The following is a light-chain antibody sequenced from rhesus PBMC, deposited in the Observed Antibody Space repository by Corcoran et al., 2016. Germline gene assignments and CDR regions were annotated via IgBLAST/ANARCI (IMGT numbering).Light chain of an antibody. CDR2: KAS. J-gene: IGKJ3*01. CDR3: QQYSSRLFT. CDR1: QGISIW. Sequence: DIQMTQSPSSLSASVGDTVTITCRASQGISIWLAWYQQNPGKAPKLLINKASTLQSGVPSRFSGRGSGTYVSLTISGLQSEGFATYYCQQYSSRLFTFGPGTKLDIK. V-gene: IGKV1-22*01.